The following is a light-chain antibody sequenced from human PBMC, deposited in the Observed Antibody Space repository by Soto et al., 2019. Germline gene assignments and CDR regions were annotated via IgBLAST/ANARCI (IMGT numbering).Light chain of an antibody. CDR2: GAS. CDR1: QSVSGN. CDR3: QQYNNWPRT. J-gene: IGKJ1*01. Sequence: EIVMTQSPATLSVSPGERATLSCRASQSVSGNLAWYQQKPGQAPRLLIYGASTGATGIPARFSGSGSGTEFTITIRSLQSEDFAVYYCQQYNNWPRTFGQGTKVEIK. V-gene: IGKV3-15*01.